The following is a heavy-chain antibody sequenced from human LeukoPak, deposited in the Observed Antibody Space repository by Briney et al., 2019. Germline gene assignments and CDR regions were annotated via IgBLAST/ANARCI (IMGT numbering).Heavy chain of an antibody. CDR3: ARVAAAGNYFDY. Sequence: ASVKVSCKASGYIFTSYYMHWVRQAPGQGLEWMGIINPSGGSTSYAQKFQGRVTMTRDTSTSTVYMELSSLRSEDTAVYYCARVAAAGNYFDYWGQGTLVTVSS. CDR1: GYIFTSYY. V-gene: IGHV1-46*01. D-gene: IGHD6-13*01. CDR2: INPSGGST. J-gene: IGHJ4*02.